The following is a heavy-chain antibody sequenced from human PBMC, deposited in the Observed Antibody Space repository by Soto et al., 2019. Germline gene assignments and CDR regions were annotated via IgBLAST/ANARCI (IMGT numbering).Heavy chain of an antibody. Sequence: SETLSLTCTVSGGSISSGGYYWSWIRQHPGKGLEWIGYIYYSGSTYYNPSLKSRVTISVDTSKNQFSLKLSSVTAADTAVYYCARTGPLVNKFDHWGQGTLVTVSS. CDR2: IYYSGST. CDR1: GGSISSGGYY. J-gene: IGHJ4*02. V-gene: IGHV4-31*03. D-gene: IGHD6-13*01. CDR3: ARTGPLVNKFDH.